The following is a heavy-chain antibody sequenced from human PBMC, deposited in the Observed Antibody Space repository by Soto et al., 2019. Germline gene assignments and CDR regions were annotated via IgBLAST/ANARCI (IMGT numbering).Heavy chain of an antibody. Sequence: GGSLRRSCAASGFTFRSYARSWVRQAPGKGLEWVSAISGSGGNTYYADSVKGRFTISRDISKNMLYLQMNSLRAEDTAVYHCAKGGTGTTVGRYMDVWGKGTTVTVSS. V-gene: IGHV3-23*01. CDR3: AKGGTGTTVGRYMDV. D-gene: IGHD1-7*01. CDR2: ISGSGGNT. CDR1: GFTFRSYA. J-gene: IGHJ6*03.